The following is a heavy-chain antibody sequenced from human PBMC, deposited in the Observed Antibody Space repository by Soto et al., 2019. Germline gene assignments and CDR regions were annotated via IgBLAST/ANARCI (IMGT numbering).Heavy chain of an antibody. D-gene: IGHD1-26*01. Sequence: SETLSLTCAVYGVSFIGYYWSWIRQPPGKGLEWIGEINHSGSTNYNPSLKSRVTISVDTSKNQFSLKLSSVTAADTAVYYCARGLSDHYYYGLDVRGQGTTVIVSS. V-gene: IGHV4-34*01. CDR1: GVSFIGYY. CDR3: ARGLSDHYYYGLDV. J-gene: IGHJ6*02. CDR2: INHSGST.